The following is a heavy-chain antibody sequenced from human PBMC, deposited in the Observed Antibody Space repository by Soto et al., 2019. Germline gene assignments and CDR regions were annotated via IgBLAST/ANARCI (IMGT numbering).Heavy chain of an antibody. CDR1: GGSISTSNW. Sequence: SETLCLTCAVSGGSISTSNWWSWVRQPPGKGLEWIGEVYRTGSTNYNPSLESRLTISVDKSKNQFSLKLTSVTAADTAVYYCARARATIAAAAIFDCWGQGTLVTVSS. CDR2: VYRTGST. D-gene: IGHD6-13*01. V-gene: IGHV4-4*02. J-gene: IGHJ4*02. CDR3: ARARATIAAAAIFDC.